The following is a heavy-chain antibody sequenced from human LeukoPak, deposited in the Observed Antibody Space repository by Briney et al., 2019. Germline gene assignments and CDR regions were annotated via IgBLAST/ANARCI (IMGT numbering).Heavy chain of an antibody. Sequence: SETLSLTCAVYGGSFSGYYWSWIRQPPGKGLEWIGEINHSGSTNYNPSLKSRVTISVDTSKNQFSLKLSSVTAADTAVYYCAREIRRGYDILTGEGGYYFDYWGQGTLVTVSS. CDR2: INHSGST. J-gene: IGHJ4*02. D-gene: IGHD3-9*01. CDR1: GGSFSGYY. CDR3: AREIRRGYDILTGEGGYYFDY. V-gene: IGHV4-34*01.